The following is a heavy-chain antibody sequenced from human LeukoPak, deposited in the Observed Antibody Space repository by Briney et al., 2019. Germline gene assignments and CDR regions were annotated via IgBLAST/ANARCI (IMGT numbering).Heavy chain of an antibody. Sequence: GGSLRLSCAASGFIFSNYWMTWVRQAPGKGLEWVANIKEDGSEKYYVDSVKGRFTISRDNAKNSLYLQMNSLRAEDTAVYYCAKLSYSYGFEGRAPWGQGTLVTVSS. J-gene: IGHJ4*02. D-gene: IGHD5-18*01. CDR1: GFIFSNYW. V-gene: IGHV3-7*03. CDR2: IKEDGSEK. CDR3: AKLSYSYGFEGRAP.